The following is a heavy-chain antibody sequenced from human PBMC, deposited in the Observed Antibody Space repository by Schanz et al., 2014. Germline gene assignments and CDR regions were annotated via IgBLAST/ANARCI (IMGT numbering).Heavy chain of an antibody. D-gene: IGHD3-9*01. Sequence: QVQLVQSGAEVRKPGASVKVSCKASGYIFGSHGMTWVRQAPGQGPELMVWINAHTGNTQYAQKFQGRVTMTADETTSTVYMEVSGLRSEDAAVYYCAEVDRTRYYAMDVWGQGTTVTVSS. CDR3: AEVDRTRYYAMDV. CDR2: INAHTGNT. V-gene: IGHV1-18*01. CDR1: GYIFGSHG. J-gene: IGHJ6*02.